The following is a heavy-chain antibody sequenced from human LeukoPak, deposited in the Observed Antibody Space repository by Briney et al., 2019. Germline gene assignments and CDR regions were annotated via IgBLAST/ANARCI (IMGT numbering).Heavy chain of an antibody. V-gene: IGHV3-30*02. Sequence: GGSLRLSCAASGFIFTDYWMHWVRQGPGKELVWVAFIRYDGSNKYYADSVKGRFTISRDNSKNTLYLQMNSLRAEDTAVYYCATSRDCSSTSCYRSFDYWGQGTLVTVSS. D-gene: IGHD2-2*01. CDR3: ATSRDCSSTSCYRSFDY. J-gene: IGHJ4*02. CDR1: GFIFTDYW. CDR2: IRYDGSNK.